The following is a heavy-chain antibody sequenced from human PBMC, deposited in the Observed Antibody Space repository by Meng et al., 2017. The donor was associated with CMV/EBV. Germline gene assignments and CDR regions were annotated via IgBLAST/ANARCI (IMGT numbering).Heavy chain of an antibody. Sequence: SGDYYWSWIRQPPGKGLEWIGYIYYSGSTYYNPSLKSRVTISVDTSKNQFSLKLSSVTAADTAVYYCASYYYDSSGYYPPWMYYFDYWGQGTLVTVSS. V-gene: IGHV4-30-4*01. CDR3: ASYYYDSSGYYPPWMYYFDY. J-gene: IGHJ4*02. CDR2: IYYSGST. D-gene: IGHD3-22*01. CDR1: SGDYY.